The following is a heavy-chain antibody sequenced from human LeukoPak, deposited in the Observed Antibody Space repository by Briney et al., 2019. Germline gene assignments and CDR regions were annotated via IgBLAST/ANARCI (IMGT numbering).Heavy chain of an antibody. CDR1: GGSFSGYY. CDR2: IYYSGST. V-gene: IGHV4-34*01. Sequence: SETLSLTCAVYGGSFSGYYWSWIRQPPGKGLEWIGSIYYSGSTYYSPSLKSRVTISVDTSKNQFSLKLSSVTAADTAVYYCAVTYGTFWFDPWGQGTLVTVSS. D-gene: IGHD3-9*01. CDR3: AVTYGTFWFDP. J-gene: IGHJ5*02.